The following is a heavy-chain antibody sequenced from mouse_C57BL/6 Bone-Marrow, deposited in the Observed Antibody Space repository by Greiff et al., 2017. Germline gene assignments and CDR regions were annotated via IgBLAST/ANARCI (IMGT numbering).Heavy chain of an antibody. Sequence: VQGVESGPGLVAPSQSLSITCTVSGFSLTSYGVHWVRQPPGKGLEWLVVIWSDGSTTYNSALKSRLSISKDNSKSQVFLKMNSLQTDDTAMYYCARERYYGSSHWYFDVWGTGTTVTVSS. V-gene: IGHV2-6*03. J-gene: IGHJ1*03. CDR2: IWSDGST. D-gene: IGHD1-1*01. CDR1: GFSLTSYG. CDR3: ARERYYGSSHWYFDV.